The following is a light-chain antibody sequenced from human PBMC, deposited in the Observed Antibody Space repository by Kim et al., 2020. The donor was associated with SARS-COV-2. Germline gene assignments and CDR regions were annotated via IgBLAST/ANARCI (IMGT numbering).Light chain of an antibody. J-gene: IGKJ2*01. V-gene: IGKV1-5*03. CDR2: KAS. Sequence: DIQMTQSPSTLSASVGDRVTITCRASQSISSWLAWYQQKPGKAPKLLIYKASSLESGVPSRFSGSGSGTEFTLTISSLQPDDFATYYCQQYNSYSWTFGQGTKLAI. CDR3: QQYNSYSWT. CDR1: QSISSW.